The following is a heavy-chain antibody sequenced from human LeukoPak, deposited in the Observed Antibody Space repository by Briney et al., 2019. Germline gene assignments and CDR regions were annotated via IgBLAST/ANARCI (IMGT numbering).Heavy chain of an antibody. V-gene: IGHV3-74*01. Sequence: GGSLRLSCAASGFPFSSYWMHWVRQVPGKGPLWVSRINSDGSATIYADSVRGRFTISRDNAKNTLYLQMSGLRVEDTAVYHCASDSPYYGVDVWGQGTTVTVSS. J-gene: IGHJ6*02. CDR3: ASDSPYYGVDV. CDR1: GFPFSSYW. CDR2: INSDGSAT.